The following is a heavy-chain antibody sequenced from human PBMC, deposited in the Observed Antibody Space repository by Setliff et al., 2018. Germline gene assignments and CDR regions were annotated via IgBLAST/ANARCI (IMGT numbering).Heavy chain of an antibody. J-gene: IGHJ4*02. V-gene: IGHV3-23*03. Sequence: HPGGSLRLSCAGSGFTFSDSAMNWIRQAPGKGLEWVASIGYKGETYRGGRSRGRTTYHTEYADSETGRFAISRANSHVTVFLQINSLRAEDTAVYYCATDYDFDSWGQGTLVTVSS. D-gene: IGHD4-17*01. CDR3: ATDYDFDS. CDR2: IGYKGETYRGGRSRGRTTYHT. CDR1: GFTFSDSA.